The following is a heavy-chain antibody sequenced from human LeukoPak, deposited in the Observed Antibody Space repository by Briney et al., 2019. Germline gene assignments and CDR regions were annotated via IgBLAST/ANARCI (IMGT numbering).Heavy chain of an antibody. CDR3: ARSYSGYEFNWFDP. D-gene: IGHD5-12*01. Sequence: ASVKVSCKASGGTFSSYAISWVRQAPGQGLEWMGGIIPIFGTANYAQKFQGRVTITADESTSTAYMELSSLRSEDTAVYYCARSYSGYEFNWFDPWGQGTLVTVSS. J-gene: IGHJ5*02. V-gene: IGHV1-69*13. CDR2: IIPIFGTA. CDR1: GGTFSSYA.